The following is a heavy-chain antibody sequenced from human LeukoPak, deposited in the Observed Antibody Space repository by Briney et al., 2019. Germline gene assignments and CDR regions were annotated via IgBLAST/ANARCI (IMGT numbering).Heavy chain of an antibody. CDR1: GGTFSSYA. J-gene: IGHJ4*02. Sequence: GASVKVSCKASGGTFSSYAISWVRQAPGQGLEWMGWISAYNGNTNYAQKLQGRVTMTTDTSTSTAYMELRSLRSDDTAVYYCARDRDSSPDILNFDYWGQGTLVTVSS. CDR3: ARDRDSSPDILNFDY. V-gene: IGHV1-18*01. CDR2: ISAYNGNT. D-gene: IGHD6-13*01.